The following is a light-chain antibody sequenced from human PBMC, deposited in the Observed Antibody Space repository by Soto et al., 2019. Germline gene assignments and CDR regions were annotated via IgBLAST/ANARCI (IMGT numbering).Light chain of an antibody. CDR1: QTVSSQ. J-gene: IGKJ4*01. CDR3: QQRSNLLT. Sequence: EIVMTQSPATLSVSPGESATLSCRASQTVSSQLAWYQQKPGQAPRLIIYDASKRATGIPARFSGSGSGTDFTLTISSLEPEDFAVYYCQQRSNLLTFGGGTKVDIK. V-gene: IGKV3-11*01. CDR2: DAS.